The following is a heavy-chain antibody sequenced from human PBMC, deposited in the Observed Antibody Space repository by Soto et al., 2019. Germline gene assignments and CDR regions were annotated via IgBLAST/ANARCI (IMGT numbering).Heavy chain of an antibody. CDR3: ARDVAYYFDY. Sequence: PGGSLRLSCVASGFTFSSYWLTWVRQAPGKGLEWVANIKQDGSEKYYVDSMKGRFTISRDNAKNSLYLQMNSLRAEDTAVYYCARDVAYYFDYWGQGPLVTVSS. CDR1: GFTFSSYW. J-gene: IGHJ4*02. V-gene: IGHV3-7*01. CDR2: IKQDGSEK.